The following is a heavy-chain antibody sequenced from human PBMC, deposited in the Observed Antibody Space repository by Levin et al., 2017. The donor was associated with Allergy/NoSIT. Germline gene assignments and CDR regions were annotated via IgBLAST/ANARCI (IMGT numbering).Heavy chain of an antibody. CDR1: GFTFTNAW. CDR3: TPYRLGAFDY. D-gene: IGHD3-16*01. V-gene: IGHV3-15*01. Sequence: GGSLRLSCAASGFTFTNAWMGWVRQAPEKGLEWVGRITSKADGGTTDYAAPVKGRFTVSRDDSKNTLFLQMNSLKTEDTAVYYCTPYRLGAFDYWGQGTLVTVTS. J-gene: IGHJ4*02. CDR2: ITSKADGGTT.